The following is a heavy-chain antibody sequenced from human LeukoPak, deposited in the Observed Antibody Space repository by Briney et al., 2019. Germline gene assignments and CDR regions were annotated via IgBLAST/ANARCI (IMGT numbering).Heavy chain of an antibody. CDR1: GYSISSGYY. D-gene: IGHD3-3*01. Sequence: SETLSLTCAVSGYSISSGYYWGWIRQPPGKGPEWIGSIYHSGSTYYNPSLKSRVTISVDTSKNQFSLKLSSVTAADTAVYYCARDLFPITIFGVVSEDDAFDIWGQGTMVTVSS. J-gene: IGHJ3*02. V-gene: IGHV4-38-2*02. CDR3: ARDLFPITIFGVVSEDDAFDI. CDR2: IYHSGST.